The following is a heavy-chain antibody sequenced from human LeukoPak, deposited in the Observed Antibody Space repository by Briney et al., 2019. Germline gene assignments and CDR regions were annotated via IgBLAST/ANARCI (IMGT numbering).Heavy chain of an antibody. CDR2: INHSGST. J-gene: IGHJ3*02. CDR1: GGSFSGYY. Sequence: SETLSLTCAVYGGSFSGYYWSWIRQPPGKGLEWIGEINHSGSTNYNPSLKSRVTILVDTSKNQFSLKLSSVTAADTAVYYCARPIVGATTDAFDIWGQGTMVTVSS. V-gene: IGHV4-34*01. D-gene: IGHD1-26*01. CDR3: ARPIVGATTDAFDI.